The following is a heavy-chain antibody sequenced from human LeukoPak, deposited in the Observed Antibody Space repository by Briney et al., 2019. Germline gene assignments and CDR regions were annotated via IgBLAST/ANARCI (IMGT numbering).Heavy chain of an antibody. D-gene: IGHD3-10*01. CDR2: IYYSGST. Sequence: SETLSLTCTVSGGSISSYYWSWIRQPPGKGLEWIGYIYYSGSTNYNPSLKSRVTISVDTSKNQFSLKLGSVTAADTAVYYCARQVWDYYGSGSYRGAFYYYGMDVWGQGTTVTVSS. J-gene: IGHJ6*02. CDR3: ARQVWDYYGSGSYRGAFYYYGMDV. CDR1: GGSISSYY. V-gene: IGHV4-59*08.